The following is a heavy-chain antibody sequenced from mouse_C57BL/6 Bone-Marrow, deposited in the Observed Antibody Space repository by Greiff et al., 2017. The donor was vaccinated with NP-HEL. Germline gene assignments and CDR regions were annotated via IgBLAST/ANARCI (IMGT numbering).Heavy chain of an antibody. CDR3: VPTLYDYGSSYGFAY. J-gene: IGHJ3*01. V-gene: IGHV1-74*01. CDR1: GYTFTSYW. CDR2: IHPSDSDT. Sequence: QVQLQQPGAELVKPGASVKVSCKASGYTFTSYWMHWVKQRPGQGLEWIGRIHPSDSDTNYNQKFKGKATLTVDKSSSTAYMQLSSLTSEDSAVYYCVPTLYDYGSSYGFAYWGKGTLVTVSA. D-gene: IGHD1-1*01.